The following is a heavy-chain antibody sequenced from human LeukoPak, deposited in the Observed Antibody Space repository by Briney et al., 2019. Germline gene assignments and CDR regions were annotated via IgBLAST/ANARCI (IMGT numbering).Heavy chain of an antibody. CDR1: GYTFTSYG. V-gene: IGHV1-18*01. D-gene: IGHD1-26*01. J-gene: IGHJ4*02. Sequence: GASVKVSCKASGYTFTSYGISWVRQALGQGLEWMGWSSAYNSNTHYAQKLQGRVTMTTDTSTSTAYMEVRSLRSDDTAVYYCAREVGRGFDYWGQGTLVTVSS. CDR2: SSAYNSNT. CDR3: AREVGRGFDY.